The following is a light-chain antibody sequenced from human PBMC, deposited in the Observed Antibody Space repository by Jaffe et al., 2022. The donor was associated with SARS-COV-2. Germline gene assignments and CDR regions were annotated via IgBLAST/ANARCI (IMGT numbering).Light chain of an antibody. CDR1: QDVGSY. V-gene: IGKV1-9*01. CDR2: LES. CDR3: QQIRTYPIT. J-gene: IGKJ5*01. Sequence: DIQLTQSPSFLSASVGDRVTITCRASQDVGSYLAWYQQKPGKAPKLLIYLESTLQTGVPSRFSGSGSGTEVTLTISSLQPEDFATYYCQQIRTYPITFGQGTRLE.